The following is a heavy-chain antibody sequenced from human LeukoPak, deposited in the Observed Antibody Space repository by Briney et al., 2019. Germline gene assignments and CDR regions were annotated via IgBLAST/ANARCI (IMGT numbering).Heavy chain of an antibody. J-gene: IGHJ5*02. Sequence: PGRSLRLSCAASGFTFSSYAMHWVRQAPGKGLEWVALISYDGSNKYYADSVKARFIISRDNSKNTVYLQMNSLRSEDTAVYYCARRIAAAGTNWFDPWGQGTLVTVSS. V-gene: IGHV3-30*04. D-gene: IGHD6-13*01. CDR1: GFTFSSYA. CDR2: ISYDGSNK. CDR3: ARRIAAAGTNWFDP.